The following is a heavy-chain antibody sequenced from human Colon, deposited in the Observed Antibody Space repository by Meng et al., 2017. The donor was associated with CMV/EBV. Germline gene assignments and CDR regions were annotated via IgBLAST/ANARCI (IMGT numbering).Heavy chain of an antibody. J-gene: IGHJ6*02. CDR1: GFTFDSFE. CDR2: ISSTGSTT. D-gene: IGHD2-2*03. CDR3: ARGDPMDIVVVPVPNYYGMGV. V-gene: IGHV3-48*03. Sequence: GESLKISCVASGFTFDSFEMTWVRQAPGKGLEWVSYISSTGSTTLYADSVKGRFTISRDNAENSLYVHLNSLRAEDTAIYYCARGDPMDIVVVPVPNYYGMGVWGQGTTVTVSS.